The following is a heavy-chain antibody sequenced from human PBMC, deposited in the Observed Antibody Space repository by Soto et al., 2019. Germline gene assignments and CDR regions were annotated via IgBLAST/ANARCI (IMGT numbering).Heavy chain of an antibody. J-gene: IGHJ4*02. V-gene: IGHV3-33*01. Sequence: QVQLVESGGGVVQPGISLRLSCAASGFILDNFGMHWVRQAPGKGLEWVSVIYYDGSKKYYADSVRGRFNISRDNSKNMLYLQMDSLRAEDTATYYCARSPRVRGGTASRGCWGQGTLVTVSS. D-gene: IGHD3-10*01. CDR3: ARSPRVRGGTASRGC. CDR1: GFILDNFG. CDR2: IYYDGSKK.